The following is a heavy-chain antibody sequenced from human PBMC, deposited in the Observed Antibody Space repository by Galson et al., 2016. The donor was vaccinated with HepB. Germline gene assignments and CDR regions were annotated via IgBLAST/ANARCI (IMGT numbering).Heavy chain of an antibody. CDR1: GFTFSTSA. CDR2: ISSDGSNQ. D-gene: IGHD1-26*01. V-gene: IGHV3-30-3*01. J-gene: IGHJ4*02. CDR3: ARVSGGSKYADY. Sequence: SLRLSCAASGFTFSTSAVHWVRQAPGKGLEWVAVISSDGSNQFYADSVTGRFTISRDNSKDTLYLQMNSLRAEDTAVYYCARVSGGSKYADYWGQGTLVTVSS.